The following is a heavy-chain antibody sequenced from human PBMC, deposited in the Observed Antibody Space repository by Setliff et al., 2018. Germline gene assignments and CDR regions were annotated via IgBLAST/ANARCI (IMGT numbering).Heavy chain of an antibody. Sequence: HPGGSLRLSCAASGFTFSSYEMNWVRQAPGKGLEWVSYISSSGITIYYADSVKGRFTISRDNAKNSLYLQMNSLRAEDTAVYYCARGGKRWFGESSLGYWGQGTLVTVSS. V-gene: IGHV3-48*03. CDR1: GFTFSSYE. CDR2: ISSSGITI. D-gene: IGHD3-10*01. CDR3: ARGGKRWFGESSLGY. J-gene: IGHJ4*02.